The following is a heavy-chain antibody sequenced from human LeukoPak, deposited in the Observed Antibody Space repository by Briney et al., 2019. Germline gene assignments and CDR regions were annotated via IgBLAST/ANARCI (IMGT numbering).Heavy chain of an antibody. CDR2: IYYSGST. CDR1: GGSFSSYY. D-gene: IGHD4-23*01. V-gene: IGHV4-59*01. J-gene: IGHJ4*02. CDR3: ARDHPGGYSSFDY. Sequence: SETLSLTCTVSGGSFSSYYWSWIRQPPGKGLEWIGYIYYSGSTNYNPSLKSRVTISVDTSKNQFSLKLSSVTAADTAVYYCARDHPGGYSSFDYWGQGTLVTVSS.